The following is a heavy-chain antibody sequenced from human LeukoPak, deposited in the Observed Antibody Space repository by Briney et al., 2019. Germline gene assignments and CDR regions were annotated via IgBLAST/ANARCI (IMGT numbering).Heavy chain of an antibody. CDR1: GDSISTFY. Sequence: SETLSLTCTVSGDSISTFYWSWIRQPPGKGLEWIGYIYYGASDNYNPSLRSRVTISLDRPKNRFSLKLTSVTAADTAVYYCARRGTDNYFDSWGHGTLVTVSS. CDR2: IYYGASD. CDR3: ARRGTDNYFDS. J-gene: IGHJ4*01. V-gene: IGHV4-59*08.